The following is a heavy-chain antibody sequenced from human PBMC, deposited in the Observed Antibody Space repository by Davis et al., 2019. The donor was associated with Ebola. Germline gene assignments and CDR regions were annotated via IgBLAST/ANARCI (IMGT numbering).Heavy chain of an antibody. CDR1: GGSISSYY. J-gene: IGHJ5*02. D-gene: IGHD2-15*01. V-gene: IGHV4-59*01. CDR3: ARAPNPRYCSGGSCLRFDP. CDR2: IYYSGST. Sequence: MPSETLSPTCTVSGGSISSYYWSWIRQPPGKGLEWIGYIYYSGSTNCNPSLKSRVTISVDTSKNQFSLKLSSVTAADTAVYYWARAPNPRYCSGGSCLRFDPWGQGTLVTVSS.